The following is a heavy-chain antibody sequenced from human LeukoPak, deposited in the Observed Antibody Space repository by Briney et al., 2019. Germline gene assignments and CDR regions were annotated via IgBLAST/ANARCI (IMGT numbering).Heavy chain of an antibody. Sequence: GGSLRLSCAASGFIVTSNHINWVRQAPGKGLEWISIIYSGGNTYYAESVRGRFTISRDNSKNTVYLQMDMVRAEDTAIYYCAGVARLGAAVAGTGYWGQGTLVTVSS. CDR2: IYSGGNT. J-gene: IGHJ4*02. CDR1: GFIVTSNH. D-gene: IGHD6-19*01. V-gene: IGHV3-53*01. CDR3: AGVARLGAAVAGTGY.